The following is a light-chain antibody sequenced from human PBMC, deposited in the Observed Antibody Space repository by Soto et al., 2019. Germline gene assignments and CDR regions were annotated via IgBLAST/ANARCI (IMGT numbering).Light chain of an antibody. Sequence: QSALTQPASVSGSPGQSITISCTGTSSDVGGYNYVSWYQQHPGKAPKLMIYDVSNRPSGVSNRFSGSKSANTAPLTISGLQAEDEADYYCSSHTSSSTSYVFGTGTKVTVL. V-gene: IGLV2-14*01. CDR3: SSHTSSSTSYV. J-gene: IGLJ1*01. CDR2: DVS. CDR1: SSDVGGYNY.